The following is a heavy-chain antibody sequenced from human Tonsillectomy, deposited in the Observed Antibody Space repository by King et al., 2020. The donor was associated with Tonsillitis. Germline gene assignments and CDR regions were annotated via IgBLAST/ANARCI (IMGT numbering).Heavy chain of an antibody. CDR3: AKGGGYSGHGNFDY. J-gene: IGHJ4*02. D-gene: IGHD5-12*01. Sequence: QLVQSGGGLVQPGGSLRLSCAASGFIFSSYAMSWVRQAPGKGLEWVSVFYSGGSTTYYADSVKGRFTISRDNSKNTLYLQMNSLRAEDTAVYFCAKGGGYSGHGNFDYWGQGTLVTVSS. CDR1: GFIFSSYA. V-gene: IGHV3-23*03. CDR2: FYSGGSTT.